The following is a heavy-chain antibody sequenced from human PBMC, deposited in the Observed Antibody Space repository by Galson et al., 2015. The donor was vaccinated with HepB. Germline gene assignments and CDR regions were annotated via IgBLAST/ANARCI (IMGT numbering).Heavy chain of an antibody. D-gene: IGHD3-9*01. V-gene: IGHV3-30*03. Sequence: SLRLSCAASGFTFSSYGMHWVRQAPGKGLEWVAVISYDGSNKYYADSVKGRFTISRDNSKNTLYLQMNSLRAEDTAVYYCARMEWPITIFALGSSSPGHFDYWGQGTLVTVSS. CDR1: GFTFSSYG. CDR2: ISYDGSNK. CDR3: ARMEWPITIFALGSSSPGHFDY. J-gene: IGHJ4*02.